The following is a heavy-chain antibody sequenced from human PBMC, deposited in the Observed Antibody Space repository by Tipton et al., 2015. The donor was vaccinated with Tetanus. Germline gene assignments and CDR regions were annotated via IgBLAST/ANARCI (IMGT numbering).Heavy chain of an antibody. J-gene: IGHJ4*02. Sequence: SLRLSCAASGFTFSDYYMSWIRQAPGKGLEWVSYIGSSGSTIYYADSVKGRFTISRDNAKNSLYLQMNSLRAEDTAVYYCARDFFSGHGSGWSEPAAFDYWGQGTLVTVSS. CDR3: ARDFFSGHGSGWSEPAAFDY. CDR1: GFTFSDYY. D-gene: IGHD6-19*01. CDR2: IGSSGSTI. V-gene: IGHV3-11*01.